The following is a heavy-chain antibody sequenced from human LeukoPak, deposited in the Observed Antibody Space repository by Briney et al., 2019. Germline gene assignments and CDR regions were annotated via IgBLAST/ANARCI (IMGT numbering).Heavy chain of an antibody. V-gene: IGHV4-59*01. Sequence: SETLSLTCTVSGGSISSYYWGWIRQPPGKGLEWIGYIYYSGSTIYNPSLKSRVTISVGTSKNQFSLKLSSVTAADTAVYYCARDLFNWFDPWGQGTLVTVSS. CDR3: ARDLFNWFDP. CDR1: GGSISSYY. J-gene: IGHJ5*02. CDR2: IYYSGST. D-gene: IGHD2-21*01.